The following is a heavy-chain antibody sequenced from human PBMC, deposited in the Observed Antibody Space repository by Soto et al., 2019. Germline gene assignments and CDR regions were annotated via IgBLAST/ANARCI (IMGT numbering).Heavy chain of an antibody. CDR2: TYHGGNT. CDR1: GFLISSGNY. CDR3: ARARWYDAFNV. V-gene: IGHV4-38-2*01. Sequence: SETLSLTCAVSGFLISSGNYWCWIRKPPGKGLEWIGSTYHGGNTYYKPSLRGRVTISVDVSKNQFSLKLSSATAADTAVYYCARARWYDAFNVWGQGTVVTVSS. D-gene: IGHD2-15*01. J-gene: IGHJ3*01.